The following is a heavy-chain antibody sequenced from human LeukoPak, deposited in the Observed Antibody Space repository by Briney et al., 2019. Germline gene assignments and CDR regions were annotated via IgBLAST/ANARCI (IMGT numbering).Heavy chain of an antibody. J-gene: IGHJ3*02. CDR1: GGSISSSSYY. D-gene: IGHD3-22*01. CDR2: IYYSGST. Sequence: PSETLSLTCSVSGGSISSSSYYWGWIRQPPGKGLEWIGSIYYSGSTYYNPSLKSRVTISVDTSKNQFSLKLSSVTAADTAVYYCARQLGYYYDSSGYYYLSAFDIWGQGTMVTVSS. V-gene: IGHV4-39*01. CDR3: ARQLGYYYDSSGYYYLSAFDI.